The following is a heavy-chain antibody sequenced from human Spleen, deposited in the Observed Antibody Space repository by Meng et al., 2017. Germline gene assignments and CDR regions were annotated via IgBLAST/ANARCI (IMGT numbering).Heavy chain of an antibody. CDR2: ISSSGSTI. D-gene: IGHD6-19*01. V-gene: IGHV3-11*04. CDR1: GFTFSDYY. J-gene: IGHJ6*02. Sequence: GESLKISCAASGFTFSDYYMSWIRQAPGKGLEWVSYISSSGSTIYYADSVKGRFTISRDNAKNSLYLQMNSLRAEDTAVYYCARWCGGWYLVSYYGMDVWAKGPRSPSP. CDR3: ARWCGGWYLVSYYGMDV.